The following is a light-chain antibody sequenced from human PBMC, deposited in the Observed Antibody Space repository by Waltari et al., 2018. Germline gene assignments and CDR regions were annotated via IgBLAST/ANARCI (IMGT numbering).Light chain of an antibody. CDR2: KVS. CDR1: QSLVHSDGNTY. V-gene: IGKV2-30*02. J-gene: IGKJ4*01. Sequence: DVVMTQSPLSLPVTLGQPASISCTSSQSLVHSDGNTYLAWFQQRPGQSPRRLIYKVSTREAGVPDRFSGSGSGTDFTLKISRVEAEDVGVYYCMQGTHWPLTFGGGTKVEIK. CDR3: MQGTHWPLT.